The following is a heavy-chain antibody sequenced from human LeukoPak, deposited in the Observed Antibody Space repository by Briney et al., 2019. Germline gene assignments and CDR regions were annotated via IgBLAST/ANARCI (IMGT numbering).Heavy chain of an antibody. CDR3: ARAEGYYGSGNWFDP. J-gene: IGHJ5*02. D-gene: IGHD3-10*01. V-gene: IGHV4-59*08. Sequence: SETLSLTCTVSGGSISSYYWSWIRQPPGKGLEWIGYIYYSGSTNYNPSLKSRVTISVDTSKNQFSLKLSSVTAADTAVYYCARAEGYYGSGNWFDPWGQGTLVTVSS. CDR2: IYYSGST. CDR1: GGSISSYY.